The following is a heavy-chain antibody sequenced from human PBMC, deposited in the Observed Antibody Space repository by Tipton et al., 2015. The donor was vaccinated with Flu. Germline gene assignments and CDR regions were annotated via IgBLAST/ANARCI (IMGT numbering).Heavy chain of an antibody. CDR3: ARGLGVVVAVAFDI. Sequence: LRLSCTVSGGSISSGSYYWTWIRQPAGKGLEWIGRVYPSGSTNYNPSLKSRVTISVDTSKNQFSLTLTSVTAADTAVYYCARGLGVVVAVAFDIWGQGTMVTVSS. CDR1: GGSISSGSYY. J-gene: IGHJ3*02. D-gene: IGHD2-15*01. CDR2: VYPSGST. V-gene: IGHV4-61*02.